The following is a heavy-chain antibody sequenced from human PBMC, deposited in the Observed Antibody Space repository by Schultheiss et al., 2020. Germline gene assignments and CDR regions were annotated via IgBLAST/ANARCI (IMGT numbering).Heavy chain of an antibody. CDR3: ARIRPRYCSGGTCYSEYYFDF. Sequence: SGPTLVKPTETLTLTCTVSGFSLSNARMGVSWIRQPPGKALEWLAHIFSNDEKSYSTSLKSRLTISKDTSKSQVVLTMTNMDPVDTATYYCARIRPRYCSGGTCYSEYYFDFWGQGTLVTVSS. D-gene: IGHD2-15*01. V-gene: IGHV2-26*01. CDR2: IFSNDEK. J-gene: IGHJ4*02. CDR1: GFSLSNARMG.